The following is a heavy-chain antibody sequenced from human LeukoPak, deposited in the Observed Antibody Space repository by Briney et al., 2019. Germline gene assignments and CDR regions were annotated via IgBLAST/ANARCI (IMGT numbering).Heavy chain of an antibody. CDR1: GYTFTAYY. Sequence: ASVNVSCKASGYTFTAYYMHWVRQAPGQGLEWMGWINPNSGGINYEQKFQGRVTMTRDTSISTAYMELSRLTSDDTAVYYCARGAANMVRGVMGKWGQGTLVTVSS. V-gene: IGHV1-2*02. CDR3: ARGAANMVRGVMGK. D-gene: IGHD3-10*01. J-gene: IGHJ4*02. CDR2: INPNSGGI.